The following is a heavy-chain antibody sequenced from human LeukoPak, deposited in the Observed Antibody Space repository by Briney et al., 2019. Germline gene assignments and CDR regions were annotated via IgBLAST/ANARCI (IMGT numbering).Heavy chain of an antibody. CDR2: ISYDGSNK. CDR1: GFTFCSYA. Sequence: PGRSLRLSCAASGFTFCSYAMHWVRQAPGRGLEWVAVISYDGSNKYYADSVKGRFTISRDNSKNTLYLQMNSLRAEDTAVYYCARDAYCSSTSCYPATGSSYNWFDTSGQGTLGTVSS. CDR3: ARDAYCSSTSCYPATGSSYNWFDT. J-gene: IGHJ5*02. V-gene: IGHV3-30-3*01. D-gene: IGHD2-2*01.